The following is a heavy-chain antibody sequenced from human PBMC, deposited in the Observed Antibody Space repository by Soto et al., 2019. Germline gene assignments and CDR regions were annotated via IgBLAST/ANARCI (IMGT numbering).Heavy chain of an antibody. D-gene: IGHD2-21*02. Sequence: PSETLSLTCTVSGGSISSSSYYWGWIRQPPGKGLEWIGNIYYSGSTYYNPSLKSRVTISVDTSKNQFSLKLSSVTAADTAVYYCARVNRGDLSVDYWGQGTLVTVSS. CDR3: ARVNRGDLSVDY. CDR2: IYYSGST. J-gene: IGHJ4*02. CDR1: GGSISSSSYY. V-gene: IGHV4-39*07.